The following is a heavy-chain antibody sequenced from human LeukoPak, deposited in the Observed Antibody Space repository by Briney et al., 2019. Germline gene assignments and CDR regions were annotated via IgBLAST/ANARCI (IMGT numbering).Heavy chain of an antibody. Sequence: PGGSLRLSCAASGVTFSSYAMHWVRQAPGKGLEWVAVISYDGSNKYYADSVKGRFTISRDNSKNTLYLQMNSLRAEDTAVYYCARGGMTTVTTFDYWGQGTLVTVSS. CDR3: ARGGMTTVTTFDY. CDR2: ISYDGSNK. V-gene: IGHV3-30-3*01. J-gene: IGHJ4*02. D-gene: IGHD4-17*01. CDR1: GVTFSSYA.